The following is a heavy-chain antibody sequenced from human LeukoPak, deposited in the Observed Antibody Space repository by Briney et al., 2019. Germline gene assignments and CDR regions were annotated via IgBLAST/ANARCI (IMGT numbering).Heavy chain of an antibody. CDR2: MNPNSGNT. CDR3: ARGQGGAPVNYDYVWGSYRYTGRDYYGMDV. V-gene: IGHV1-8*01. Sequence: ASVKVSCTASGYTFTSYDINWVRQATGQGLEWMGWMNPNSGNTGYAQKFQGRVTMTRNTSISTAYMELSSLRSEDTAVYYCARGQGGAPVNYDYVWGSYRYTGRDYYGMDVWGQGTTVTVSS. J-gene: IGHJ6*02. D-gene: IGHD3-16*02. CDR1: GYTFTSYD.